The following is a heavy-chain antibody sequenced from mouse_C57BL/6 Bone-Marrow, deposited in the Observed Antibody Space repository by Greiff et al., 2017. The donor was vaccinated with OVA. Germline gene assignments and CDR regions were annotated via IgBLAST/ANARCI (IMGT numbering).Heavy chain of an antibody. J-gene: IGHJ4*01. CDR3: ARGYGNYYAMDY. Sequence: QVQLQQSGAVLVRPGASVTLSCKASGYTFTDYEMHWVKQTPGHGLEWIGAINPYTGGTTYNQKFKGKAIVTADKSSSTAYMELRSLTSEDSAVYYCARGYGNYYAMDYGGRGTCVTVSA. CDR2: INPYTGGT. CDR1: GYTFTDYE. D-gene: IGHD2-1*01. V-gene: IGHV1-15*01.